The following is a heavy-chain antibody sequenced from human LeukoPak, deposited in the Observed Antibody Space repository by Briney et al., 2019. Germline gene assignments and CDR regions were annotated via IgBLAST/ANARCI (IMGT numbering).Heavy chain of an antibody. CDR2: ISYDGSNK. J-gene: IGHJ4*02. V-gene: IGHV3-30-3*01. D-gene: IGHD5-12*01. Sequence: PGGSLRLSCAASGFTFSSYAMHWVRQAPGKGPEWVAVISYDGSNKYYADSVKGRFTISRDNSKNTLYLQMNSLRAEDTAVYYCAREATGADYWGQGTLVTVSS. CDR3: AREATGADY. CDR1: GFTFSSYA.